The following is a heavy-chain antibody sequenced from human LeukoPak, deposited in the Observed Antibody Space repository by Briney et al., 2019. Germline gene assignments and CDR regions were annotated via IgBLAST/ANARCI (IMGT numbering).Heavy chain of an antibody. D-gene: IGHD3-22*01. CDR3: ARESPYYYDSPDAFDI. CDR1: GFTFSNYW. J-gene: IGHJ3*02. V-gene: IGHV3-7*03. CDR2: IKEDGSEK. Sequence: GSLRLSCAASGFTFSNYWMSWVRQAPGKGLEWVANIKEDGSEKYYVDSVKGRFTISRDNAKNSLYLQMNSLRAEDTAVYYCARESPYYYDSPDAFDIWGQGTMVTVSS.